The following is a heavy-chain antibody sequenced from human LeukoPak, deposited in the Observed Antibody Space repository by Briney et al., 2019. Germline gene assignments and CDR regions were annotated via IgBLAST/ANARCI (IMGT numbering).Heavy chain of an antibody. CDR3: AGEVVVAAQRASDY. J-gene: IGHJ4*02. Sequence: ASVKVSCKASGGTFSSYAISWVRQAPGQGLEWMGRIIPILGIANYAQKFQGRVTITADKSTSTAYMELSSLRSEDTAVYYCAGEVVVAAQRASDYWGQGTLVTVSS. D-gene: IGHD2-15*01. CDR1: GGTFSSYA. V-gene: IGHV1-69*04. CDR2: IIPILGIA.